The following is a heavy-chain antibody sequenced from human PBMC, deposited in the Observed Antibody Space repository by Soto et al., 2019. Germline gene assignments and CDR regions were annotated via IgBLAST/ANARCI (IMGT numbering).Heavy chain of an antibody. CDR3: AAHLHHVWSGYYSPFSLS. V-gene: IGHV1-58*01. Sequence: SVKVSCKASGFTFTSSAVQWVRQARGQRLEWIGWIVVGSGNTNYAQKFQERVTITRDMSTSTAYMELSSLRSEDTAVYYCAAHLHHVWSGYYSPFSLSWGQVTRGAVSS. CDR2: IVVGSGNT. CDR1: GFTFTSSA. D-gene: IGHD3-3*02. J-gene: IGHJ5*02.